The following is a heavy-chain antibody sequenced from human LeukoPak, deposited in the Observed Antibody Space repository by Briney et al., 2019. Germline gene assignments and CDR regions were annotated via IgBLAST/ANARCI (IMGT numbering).Heavy chain of an antibody. D-gene: IGHD2/OR15-2a*01. CDR3: SRVLPFFL. CDR1: GVSVSTSY. CDR2: IYPHVNP. J-gene: IGHJ3*01. Sequence: GGSLRLSCGVSGVSVSTSYMSWVRQAPGKGLEWVSVIYPHVNPSRAASVNGRFPTPRDNSKNTLYLHMNSLRAEDPAVYYCSRVLPFFLWGGGTVVSVSS. V-gene: IGHV3-66*01.